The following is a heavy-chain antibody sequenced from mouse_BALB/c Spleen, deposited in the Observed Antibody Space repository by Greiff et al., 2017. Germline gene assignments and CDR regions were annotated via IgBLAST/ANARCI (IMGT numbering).Heavy chain of an antibody. CDR3: ARDSGYYGSSYEAFDY. J-gene: IGHJ2*01. CDR1: GFTFSSYG. Sequence: EVKLMESGGGLVQPGGSLKLSCAASGFTFSSYGMSWVRQTPDKRLELVATINSNGGSTYYPDSVKGRFTISRDNAKNTLYLQMSSLKSEDTAMYYCARDSGYYGSSYEAFDYWGQGTTLTVSS. CDR2: INSNGGST. D-gene: IGHD1-1*01. V-gene: IGHV5-6-3*01.